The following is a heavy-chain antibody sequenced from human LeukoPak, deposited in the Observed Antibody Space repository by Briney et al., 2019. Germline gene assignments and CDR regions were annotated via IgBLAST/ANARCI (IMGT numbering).Heavy chain of an antibody. CDR1: DGSISSYS. D-gene: IGHD3-22*01. CDR2: IYTTGST. Sequence: ASETLSLTCTVSDGSISSYSWSWIRQPAGKGLEWIGHIYTTGSTNYNPSLKSRVTMSVDTSKNQFSLRLSSVTAADTAVYYCARSAFNLYDRWGQGTLVTVSS. V-gene: IGHV4-4*07. CDR3: ARSAFNLYDR. J-gene: IGHJ4*02.